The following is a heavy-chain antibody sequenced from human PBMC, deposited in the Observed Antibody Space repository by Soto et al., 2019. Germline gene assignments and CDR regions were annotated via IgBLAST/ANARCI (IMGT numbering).Heavy chain of an antibody. J-gene: IGHJ6*03. D-gene: IGHD3-10*01. Sequence: GGSLRLSCAASGFTFDDYAMHWVRQAPGKGLEWVSGISWNSGSIGYADSVKGRFTISRDNAKNSLYLQMNSLRAEDTALYYCAKDKGAGHYGSGSYLSGYMDVWGKGTTVTVSS. CDR3: AKDKGAGHYGSGSYLSGYMDV. V-gene: IGHV3-9*01. CDR1: GFTFDDYA. CDR2: ISWNSGSI.